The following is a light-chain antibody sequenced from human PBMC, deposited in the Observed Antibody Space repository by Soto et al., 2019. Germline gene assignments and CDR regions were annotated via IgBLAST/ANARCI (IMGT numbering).Light chain of an antibody. Sequence: QSALTQPASVSGSPGQSITISRTGTSSDVGSYNLVSWYQQHPGKGPKLMIYEGSKRPSGVSNRFSGSKSGNTASLTISGLQAEDEADYYCCSYAGREVFGGGTKLTVL. CDR1: SSDVGSYNL. V-gene: IGLV2-23*01. CDR3: CSYAGREV. CDR2: EGS. J-gene: IGLJ2*01.